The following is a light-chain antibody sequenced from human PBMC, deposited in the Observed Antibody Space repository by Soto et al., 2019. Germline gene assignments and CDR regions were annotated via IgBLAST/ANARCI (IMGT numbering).Light chain of an antibody. CDR2: AAS. Sequence: AIQMTQSPSSLSASVGDRVTITCRASQGINNDVAWYQQKPGKAPKLLIYAASSLQSGVPPRFSGSGSGTDFTLTISSLQPEDFATYYCLQDYNYPYTFGQGTKLEIK. V-gene: IGKV1-6*01. J-gene: IGKJ2*01. CDR3: LQDYNYPYT. CDR1: QGINND.